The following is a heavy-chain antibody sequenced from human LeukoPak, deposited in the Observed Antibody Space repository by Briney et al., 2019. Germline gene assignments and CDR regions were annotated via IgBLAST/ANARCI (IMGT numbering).Heavy chain of an antibody. CDR2: ISYDGSNK. CDR1: GFTFSSYG. D-gene: IGHD1-26*01. CDR3: ARFYANEWELPH. V-gene: IGHV3-30*03. J-gene: IGHJ4*02. Sequence: GGSLRLSCAASGFTFSSYGMHWVRQASGKGLEWVAVISYDGSNKYYADSVKGRFTISRDNSKNTLYLQMNSLRAEDTAVYYCARFYANEWELPHWGQGTLVTVSS.